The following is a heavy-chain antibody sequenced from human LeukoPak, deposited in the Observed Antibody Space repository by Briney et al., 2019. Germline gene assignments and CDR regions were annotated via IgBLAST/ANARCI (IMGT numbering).Heavy chain of an antibody. J-gene: IGHJ6*03. V-gene: IGHV1-69*13. D-gene: IGHD2-2*01. CDR2: IIPIFGTA. Sequence: GASVKVSCKASGYTFTSYGISWVRQAPGQGLEWMGGIIPIFGTANYAQKFQGRVTITADESTSTAYMELSSLRSEDTAVYYCARENIVVVPPGHYYYYYMDVWGKGTTVTISS. CDR1: GYTFTSYG. CDR3: ARENIVVVPPGHYYYYYMDV.